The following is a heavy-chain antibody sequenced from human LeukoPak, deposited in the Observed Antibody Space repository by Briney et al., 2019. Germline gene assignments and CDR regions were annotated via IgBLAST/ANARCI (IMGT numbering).Heavy chain of an antibody. CDR3: AREALAVAGTDDGFDI. CDR2: IWTAGDT. CDR1: GFTFSSHD. V-gene: IGHV3-13*01. J-gene: IGHJ3*02. D-gene: IGHD6-19*01. Sequence: GGSLRLSYAASGFTFSSHDMHWVRQGTGKGLEWVSGIWTAGDTYYPGSVKGRFSISRENAKNSLYLQMNSLRAGDTAVYYCAREALAVAGTDDGFDIWGQGTMVTVSS.